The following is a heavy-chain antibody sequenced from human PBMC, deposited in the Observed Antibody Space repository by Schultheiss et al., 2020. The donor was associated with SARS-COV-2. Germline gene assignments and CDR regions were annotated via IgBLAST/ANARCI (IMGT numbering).Heavy chain of an antibody. J-gene: IGHJ4*02. D-gene: IGHD3-10*01. CDR3: ARDRRPMVRGGRTFDY. CDR2: ISYDGSNK. CDR1: GFTFSSSA. Sequence: GGSLRLSCAASGFTFSSSAMHWVRQAPGKGLEWVAVISYDGSNKYYADSVKGRFTISRDNSKNTLYLQMNSLRAEDTAVYYCARDRRPMVRGGRTFDYWGQGTLVTVSS. V-gene: IGHV3-30*04.